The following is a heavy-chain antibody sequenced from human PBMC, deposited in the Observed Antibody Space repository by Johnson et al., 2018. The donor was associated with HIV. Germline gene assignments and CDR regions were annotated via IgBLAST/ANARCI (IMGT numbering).Heavy chain of an antibody. D-gene: IGHD5-12*01. CDR2: ISSSGSTI. CDR3: AKDFGYPRPRDAFNI. J-gene: IGHJ3*02. Sequence: QVQLVESGGGVVQPGRSLRLSCAASGLTFSDYDMSWIRQAPGKGLEWVSYISSSGSTIYYADSVEGRFTISRDDAKNSLYLQMNSLRAEDTAVYYCAKDFGYPRPRDAFNIWGQGTMVTVSS. CDR1: GLTFSDYD. V-gene: IGHV3-11*04.